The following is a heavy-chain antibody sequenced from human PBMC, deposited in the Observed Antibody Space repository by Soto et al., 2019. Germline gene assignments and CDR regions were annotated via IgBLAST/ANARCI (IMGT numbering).Heavy chain of an antibody. J-gene: IGHJ6*02. V-gene: IGHV1-24*01. CDR1: GYTLTELS. Sequence: ASVKVSCKVSGYTLTELSMHWVRQAPGKGLEWMGGFDPEDGETIYAQKFQGRVTMTEDTSTDTAYMELSSLRSEDTAVYYCATDSGSFDFWSPDYYGMDVWGQGTTVTVSS. D-gene: IGHD3-3*01. CDR2: FDPEDGET. CDR3: ATDSGSFDFWSPDYYGMDV.